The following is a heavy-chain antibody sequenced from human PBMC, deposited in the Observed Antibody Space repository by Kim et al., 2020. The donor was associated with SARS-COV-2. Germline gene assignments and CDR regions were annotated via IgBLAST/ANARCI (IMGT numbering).Heavy chain of an antibody. CDR1: GYTFTSYG. D-gene: IGHD2-2*01. Sequence: ASVKVSCKASGYTFTSYGISWVRQAPGQGLEWMGWISAYNGNTNYAQKLQGRVTMTTDTSTSTAYMELRSLRSDDTAVYYCASSYCSSTSCFLSPYYYYYGMDVWGQGTTVTVSS. CDR2: ISAYNGNT. V-gene: IGHV1-18*04. CDR3: ASSYCSSTSCFLSPYYYYYGMDV. J-gene: IGHJ6*02.